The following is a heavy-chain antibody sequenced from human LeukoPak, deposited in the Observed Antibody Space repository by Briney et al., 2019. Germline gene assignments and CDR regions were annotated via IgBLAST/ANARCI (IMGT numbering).Heavy chain of an antibody. Sequence: SQTLSLTCTVSGGSISSGGYYWSWIRQHPGKGLEWIGYIYYSGSTYCNPSLKSRVTISVDTSKNQFSLKLSSVTAADTAVYYCASSITSAFDIWGQGTMVTVSS. CDR1: GGSISSGGYY. CDR3: ASSITSAFDI. D-gene: IGHD3-3*01. V-gene: IGHV4-31*03. CDR2: IYYSGST. J-gene: IGHJ3*02.